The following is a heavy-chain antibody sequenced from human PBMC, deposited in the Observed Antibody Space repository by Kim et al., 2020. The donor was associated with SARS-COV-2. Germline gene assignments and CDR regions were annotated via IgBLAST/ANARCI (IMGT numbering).Heavy chain of an antibody. D-gene: IGHD3-22*01. V-gene: IGHV3-49*02. Sequence: SVKGRFTISRDDSNSIAYLQMNSLKTEDTAVYYCTRTDSSGYYYVGAFDIWGQGTMVTVSS. CDR3: TRTDSSGYYYVGAFDI. J-gene: IGHJ3*02.